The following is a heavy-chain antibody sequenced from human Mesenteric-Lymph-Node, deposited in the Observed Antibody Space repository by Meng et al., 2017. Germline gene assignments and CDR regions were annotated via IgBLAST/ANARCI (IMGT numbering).Heavy chain of an antibody. CDR3: ARAEYYNWFDP. D-gene: IGHD1-14*01. CDR2: IYYSGST. CDR1: GGSISSGDYY. Sequence: QVPLQESGPGLLQPSQTLSLTCTVSGGSISSGDYYWSWIRQPPGKGLEWIGYIYYSGSTYSNASLKSRVTISIDTSKNQFSLKLSSVTAADTAVYYCARAEYYNWFDPWGQGTLVTVSS. V-gene: IGHV4-30-4*01. J-gene: IGHJ5*02.